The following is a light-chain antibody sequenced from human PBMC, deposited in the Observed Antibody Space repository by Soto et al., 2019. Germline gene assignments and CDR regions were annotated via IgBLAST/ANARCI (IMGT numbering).Light chain of an antibody. CDR2: DAS. CDR1: QDISNY. J-gene: IGKJ3*01. V-gene: IGKV1-33*01. Sequence: DIPMTQSPSSLSASVGDRVTITCQASQDISNYLNWYQQKPGKAPKLLIYDASNLETGVPSRYGRSGSATYMSCTISSLPPDDIATYYWQQYDNLPWTFGPGTIVDIK. CDR3: QQYDNLPWT.